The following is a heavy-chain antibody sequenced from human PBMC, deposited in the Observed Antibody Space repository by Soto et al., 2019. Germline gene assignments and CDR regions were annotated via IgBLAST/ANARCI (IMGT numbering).Heavy chain of an antibody. CDR3: ARASAVQLDY. V-gene: IGHV3-48*03. D-gene: IGHD3-10*01. Sequence: PGGSLRLSCAASGFSFSNYEMKWVRQAPGKGLEWISYISTSSSNRYYADSVKGRFTISRDNAGNSLFLQMNGLRVEDTAVYYCARASAVQLDYWGQGALVTVSS. CDR1: GFSFSNYE. CDR2: ISTSSSNR. J-gene: IGHJ4*02.